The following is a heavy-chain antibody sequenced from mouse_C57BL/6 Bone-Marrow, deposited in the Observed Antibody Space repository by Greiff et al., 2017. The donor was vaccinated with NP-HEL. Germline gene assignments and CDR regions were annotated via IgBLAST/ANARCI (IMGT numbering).Heavy chain of an antibody. Sequence: QVQLQQPGAELVKPGASVKMSCKASGYTFTSYWITWVKQRPGQGLEWIGDIYPGSGSTNYNEKFKSKATLTVDTSSSTAYMQLSSLTSEDSAVSYGARDPLTTVVAPYWYFEVWGTGTTVTVSS. V-gene: IGHV1-55*01. J-gene: IGHJ1*03. CDR2: IYPGSGST. D-gene: IGHD1-1*01. CDR3: ARDPLTTVVAPYWYFEV. CDR1: GYTFTSYW.